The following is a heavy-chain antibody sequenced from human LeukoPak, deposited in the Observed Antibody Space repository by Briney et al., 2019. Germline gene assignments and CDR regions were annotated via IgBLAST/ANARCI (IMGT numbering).Heavy chain of an antibody. D-gene: IGHD2-15*01. Sequence: GASVKVSCKASGYSFTKFGITWVRQAPGQGLEWMGWISAYNGNTDYAQNFQGRVTVTADTSTSTAYMELRGLRSDDTAVYYCARSGCSAGTCYSQTVNLDYWGQGTLVTVSS. V-gene: IGHV1-18*01. J-gene: IGHJ4*02. CDR3: ARSGCSAGTCYSQTVNLDY. CDR1: GYSFTKFG. CDR2: ISAYNGNT.